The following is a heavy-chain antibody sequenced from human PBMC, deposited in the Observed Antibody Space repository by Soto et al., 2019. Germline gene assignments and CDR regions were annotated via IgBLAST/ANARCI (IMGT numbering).Heavy chain of an antibody. CDR1: GFTFSSYA. V-gene: IGHV3-30-3*01. CDR2: ISHDGSNK. CDR3: ARVWDYDFWSGYYPIYGMDV. Sequence: GVSLRLSCAASGFTFSSYAMHWVRQAPGKGLEWVAVISHDGSNKYYADSVKGRFTISRDNSKNTLYLQMNSLRAEDTAVYYCARVWDYDFWSGYYPIYGMDVWGQGTTVTVSS. J-gene: IGHJ6*02. D-gene: IGHD3-3*01.